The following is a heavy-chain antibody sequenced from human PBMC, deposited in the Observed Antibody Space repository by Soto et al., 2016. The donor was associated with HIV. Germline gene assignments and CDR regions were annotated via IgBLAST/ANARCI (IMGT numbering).Heavy chain of an antibody. CDR3: ARVELRRPGSSQARLFPKFDS. Sequence: QVQLQESGPGLVKPSETLSLTCTVSGGSISSGGYYWSWIRQHPGKGLEWIGYIYYTGSTYYNPSLKSRLRMSVDTSKNQFSLKLSSVTAADTAVYYCARVELRRPGSSQARLFPKFDSVGQGPGPPSP. CDR2: IYYTGST. V-gene: IGHV4-31*03. J-gene: IGHJ4*02. D-gene: IGHD1-26*01. CDR1: GGSISSGGYY.